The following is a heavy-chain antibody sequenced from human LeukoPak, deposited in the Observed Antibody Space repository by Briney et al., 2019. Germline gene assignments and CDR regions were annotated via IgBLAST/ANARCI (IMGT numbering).Heavy chain of an antibody. CDR1: GGSISSYY. CDR2: IYYSGGT. Sequence: SETLSLTCTVSGGSISSYYWSWIRQPPGKGLEWIGYIYYSGGTNYNPSLKSRVTISVGTSKNQFSLKLSSVTAADTAVYYCARYVWGSYPTFEDYWGQGTLVTVSS. D-gene: IGHD3-16*02. J-gene: IGHJ4*02. V-gene: IGHV4-59*01. CDR3: ARYVWGSYPTFEDY.